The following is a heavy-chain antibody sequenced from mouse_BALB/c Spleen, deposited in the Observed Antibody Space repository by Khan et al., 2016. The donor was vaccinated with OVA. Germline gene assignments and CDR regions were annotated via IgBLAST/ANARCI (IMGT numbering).Heavy chain of an antibody. Sequence: EVELVESGGDLVKPEGSLKLSCAASGFTFSTYGMSWVRQTPDKRLEWVATISSGGSYTYYPDSVKGRFTISSDNAKNTMYLQMSSLNSEDTAIYYCARLAYYYGSEGFAYWGQGTLVTVSA. CDR2: ISSGGSYT. D-gene: IGHD1-1*01. V-gene: IGHV5-6*01. CDR1: GFTFSTYG. CDR3: ARLAYYYGSEGFAY. J-gene: IGHJ3*01.